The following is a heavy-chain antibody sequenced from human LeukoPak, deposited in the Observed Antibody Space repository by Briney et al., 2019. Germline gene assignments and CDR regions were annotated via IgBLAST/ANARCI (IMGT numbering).Heavy chain of an antibody. CDR3: ARWDSSSSRLYFDY. D-gene: IGHD6-6*01. Sequence: SETLSLTCAVYGGSFSGYYWSWIRQPPGKGLGWIGEINHSGSTNYNPSLKSRVTISVDTSKNQFSLKLSSVTAADTAVYYCARWDSSSSRLYFDYWGQGTLVTVSS. CDR1: GGSFSGYY. V-gene: IGHV4-34*01. J-gene: IGHJ4*02. CDR2: INHSGST.